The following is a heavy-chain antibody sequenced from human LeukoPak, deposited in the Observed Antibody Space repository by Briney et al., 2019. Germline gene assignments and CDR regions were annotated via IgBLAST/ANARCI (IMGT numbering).Heavy chain of an antibody. CDR1: GFTFSSYW. Sequence: PGGSLRLSCAASGFTFSSYWMSWVRQAPGKGLEWVANIKQDGSEKYYVDSVKGRFTISRDNTKESLYLQMNSLRAEDTAVYYCTQIEWERWRGWGQGTLVTVSS. V-gene: IGHV3-7*01. J-gene: IGHJ4*02. CDR3: TQIEWERWRG. CDR2: IKQDGSEK. D-gene: IGHD1-26*01.